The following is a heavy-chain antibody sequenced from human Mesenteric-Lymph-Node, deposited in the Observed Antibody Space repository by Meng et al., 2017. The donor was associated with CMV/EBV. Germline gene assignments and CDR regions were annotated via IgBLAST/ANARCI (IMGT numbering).Heavy chain of an antibody. D-gene: IGHD1-1*01. CDR3: ARDPTGTAFDY. V-gene: IGHV3-73*01. CDR2: IRSGGNGYAT. Sequence: GGSLRLSCAASGFTFYDSTMHWVRQASGKGLEWVGRIRSGGNGYATEYAASMKGRFSISRDNAKNSLYLQMNSLRAEDTAVYYCARDPTGTAFDYWGQGTLVTVSS. J-gene: IGHJ4*02. CDR1: GFTFYDST.